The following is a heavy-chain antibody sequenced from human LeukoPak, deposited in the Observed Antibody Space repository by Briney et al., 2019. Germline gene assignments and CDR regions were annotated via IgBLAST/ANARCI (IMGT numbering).Heavy chain of an antibody. CDR3: AREVTPYY. V-gene: IGHV3-7*01. CDR2: IKQDGSEK. D-gene: IGHD2-21*02. J-gene: IGHJ4*02. Sequence: GGSLRLSCTGSGFIFGDYAMNWVRQAPGKGLEWVANIKQDGSEKYYVDSVKGRFTISRDNAKNSLYLQMNSLRAEDTAVYYCAREVTPYYWGQGTLVTVSS. CDR1: GFIFGDYA.